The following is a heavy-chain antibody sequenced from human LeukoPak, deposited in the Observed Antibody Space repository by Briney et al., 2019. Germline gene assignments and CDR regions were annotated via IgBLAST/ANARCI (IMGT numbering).Heavy chain of an antibody. J-gene: IGHJ6*03. CDR1: GGTFSNYA. V-gene: IGHV1-69*05. D-gene: IGHD2-2*01. CDR3: ARSPPRICSSTSCLKNRYYYYMDV. Sequence: SVKVSCKASGGTFSNYAISWVRQAPGQGLEWMGGIIPIFGTANYAQKFQGRVTITTDESTSTAYMELSSLRSEDTAVYYCARSPPRICSSTSCLKNRYYYYMDVWGKGTTVTVSS. CDR2: IIPIFGTA.